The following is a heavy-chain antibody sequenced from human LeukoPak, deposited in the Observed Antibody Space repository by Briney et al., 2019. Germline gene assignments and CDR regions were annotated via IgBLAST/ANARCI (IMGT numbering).Heavy chain of an antibody. D-gene: IGHD2/OR15-2a*01. CDR3: AKDSAKKYDDY. J-gene: IGHJ4*02. CDR2: ISGSDGST. V-gene: IGHV3-23*01. Sequence: GGSLRLSCAASGFTFTSYGMTWVRQAPGKGLEWVSGISGSDGSTNYADSVKGRFTISRENSKNTLYLQMNSLRAEDTAVYYCAKDSAKKYDDYWGQGTLVTVSS. CDR1: GFTFTSYG.